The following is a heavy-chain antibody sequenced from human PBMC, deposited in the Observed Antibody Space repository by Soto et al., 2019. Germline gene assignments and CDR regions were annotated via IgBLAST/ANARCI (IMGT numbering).Heavy chain of an antibody. CDR2: IYWDDDE. V-gene: IGHV2-5*02. CDR1: GFSLSARPVA. D-gene: IGHD1-1*01. J-gene: IGHJ4*02. Sequence: QITLRESGPTRVKPTQTLTLTCTFSGFSLSARPVAVGWIRQPPGKALERLALIYWDDDERYSPSLMSRLTITKDTSKNQVVLTMTNMDPLDTAIYYCVHRAGIDGNWNGGYFDYWGQGALVTVSS. CDR3: VHRAGIDGNWNGGYFDY.